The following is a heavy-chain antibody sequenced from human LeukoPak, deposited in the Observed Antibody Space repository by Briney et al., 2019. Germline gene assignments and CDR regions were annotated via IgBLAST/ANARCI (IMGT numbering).Heavy chain of an antibody. J-gene: IGHJ6*03. CDR3: ATSAVAGDYYYYMDV. D-gene: IGHD6-19*01. CDR2: INGSGGST. Sequence: GGSLRLSCAASVFTFSSYAVSCVREAPGKGLECVSDINGSGGSTYYADSVKGRFTISRDNSKNTLYLQMNSLRGEDTAIYYCATSAVAGDYYYYMDVWGKGTMVTISS. CDR1: VFTFSSYA. V-gene: IGHV3-23*01.